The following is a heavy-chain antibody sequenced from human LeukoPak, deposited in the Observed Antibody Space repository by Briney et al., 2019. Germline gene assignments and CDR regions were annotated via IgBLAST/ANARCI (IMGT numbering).Heavy chain of an antibody. CDR2: ISSSGRYT. Sequence: GSLRLSCAASGFTFTDYYMSWIRQAPGKGLEWISYISSSGRYTHYADSLKGRFTISRDNAINSLYLQINSLTAEDTAVYFCARDTAMVIDYWGRGTLVTVSS. D-gene: IGHD2-21*01. CDR3: ARDTAMVIDY. CDR1: GFTFTDYY. J-gene: IGHJ4*02. V-gene: IGHV3-11*06.